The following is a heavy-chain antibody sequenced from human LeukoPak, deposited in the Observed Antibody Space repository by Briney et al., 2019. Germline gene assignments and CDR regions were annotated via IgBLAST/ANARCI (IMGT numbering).Heavy chain of an antibody. CDR2: IIPIFGTA. CDR3: ARSKVVVISLYYYYGMDV. V-gene: IGHV1-69*13. CDR1: GGTFSSYA. Sequence: SVKVSCKASGGTFSSYAISWVRQAPGQGLEWMGGIIPIFGTANYAQKFQGRVTITADESTSTAYMELSSLRSEDTAVYYCARSKVVVISLYYYYGMDVWGQGTTVTVSS. D-gene: IGHD3-22*01. J-gene: IGHJ6*02.